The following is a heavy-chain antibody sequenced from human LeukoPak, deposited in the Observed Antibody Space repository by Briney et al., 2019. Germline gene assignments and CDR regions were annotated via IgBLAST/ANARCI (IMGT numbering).Heavy chain of an antibody. Sequence: GGSLRLSCAASGFNFDNFWMSWVRQAPGKGLEWAANIREDGGKQNYVDSVKGRFTISRDNAKSSVYLQLNSLRADDTAIYYCAKGIPGGGDDYLGQRNLVTVSS. CDR2: IREDGGKQ. J-gene: IGHJ4*02. D-gene: IGHD2-21*02. V-gene: IGHV3-7*01. CDR1: GFNFDNFW. CDR3: AKGIPGGGDDY.